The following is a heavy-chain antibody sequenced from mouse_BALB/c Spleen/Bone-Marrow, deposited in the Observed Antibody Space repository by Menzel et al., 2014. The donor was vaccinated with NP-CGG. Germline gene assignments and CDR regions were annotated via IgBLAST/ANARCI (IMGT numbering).Heavy chain of an antibody. CDR3: ARSHYYGLYYAMDY. Sequence: QVQLQQSGAELMKPGASVKISCKTTGYTFSSYWIERVKQRPGHGLEWIGEILPGSGTTNYNEKFKGEATFTADTSSNTAYMQLSSLTSEDSAVYYCARSHYYGLYYAMDYWGQGTSVTVSS. D-gene: IGHD1-1*01. CDR2: ILPGSGTT. CDR1: GYTFSSYW. J-gene: IGHJ4*01. V-gene: IGHV1-9*01.